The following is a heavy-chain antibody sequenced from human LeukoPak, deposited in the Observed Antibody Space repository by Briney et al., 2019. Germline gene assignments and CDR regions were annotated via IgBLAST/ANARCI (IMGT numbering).Heavy chain of an antibody. Sequence: PGESLRLSCAASGFTFRTYWMSWVRQAPGKGLEWVANIKQDGSVKNYGDSVRGRFTISRDNTENSVYLQMNSLRAEDTAVYYCARDQLAVPGGDFWCQRTLVTVSS. J-gene: IGHJ4*02. D-gene: IGHD6-19*01. CDR3: ARDQLAVPGGDF. V-gene: IGHV3-7*04. CDR1: GFTFRTYW. CDR2: IKQDGSVK.